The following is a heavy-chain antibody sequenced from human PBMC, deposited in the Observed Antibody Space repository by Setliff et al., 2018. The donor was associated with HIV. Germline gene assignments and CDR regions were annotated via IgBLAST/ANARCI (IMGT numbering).Heavy chain of an antibody. CDR3: ARAQMHRGVVAWSLNYFGY. V-gene: IGHV4-59*01. CDR1: GGSMDNYY. Sequence: PSETLSLTCIVSGGSMDNYYWNWVRQTPGKALEWIGYIYESAYSHYTVSLRSRVTISMDTSKNQFSLTLRSVTAADRAVYYCARAQMHRGVVAWSLNYFGYWGQGALVTVSS. J-gene: IGHJ4*02. CDR2: IYESAYS. D-gene: IGHD3-10*01.